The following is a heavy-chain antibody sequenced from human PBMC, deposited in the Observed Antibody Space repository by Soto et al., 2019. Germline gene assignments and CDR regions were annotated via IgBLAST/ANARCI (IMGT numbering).Heavy chain of an antibody. CDR1: GFSFAGYA. J-gene: IGHJ4*02. V-gene: IGHV3-23*01. CDR2: ISGGGGST. Sequence: XESLRLSCAASGFSFAGYALTWVRLAPGKGLEWVASISGGGGSTYYTDSVKGRFSISRDNSNRVVYLQMGSLTAGDTAVYYCAKTETFNGYYNAFDYWGQGTRVTVS. CDR3: AKTETFNGYYNAFDY. D-gene: IGHD3-9*01.